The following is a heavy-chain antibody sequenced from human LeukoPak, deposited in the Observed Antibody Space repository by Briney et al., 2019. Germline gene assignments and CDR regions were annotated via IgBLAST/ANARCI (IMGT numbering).Heavy chain of an antibody. CDR3: AKPVYYDILTGYYLDFDY. CDR2: ISGSGGST. CDR1: GFTFSNYA. J-gene: IGHJ4*02. D-gene: IGHD3-9*01. Sequence: PGGSLRLSCATSGFTFSNYAMSWVRQAPGKGLEWVSAISGSGGSTYYADSVKGRFTISRDNSKNTLYLQMNSLRAEDTAVYYCAKPVYYDILTGYYLDFDYWGQGTLVTVSS. V-gene: IGHV3-23*01.